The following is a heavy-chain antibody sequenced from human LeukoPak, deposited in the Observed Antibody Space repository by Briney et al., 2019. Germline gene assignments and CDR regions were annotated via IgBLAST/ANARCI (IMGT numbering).Heavy chain of an antibody. CDR1: GFTFGDYA. CDR2: IRSKAYGGTT. CDR3: TRAGLWFGELFNPQTDYYMDV. D-gene: IGHD3-10*01. Sequence: GGSLRLSCTASGFTFGDYAMSWVRQAPGKGLEWVGFIRSKAYGGTTEYAASVKGRFTISRDDSKSIAYPQMNSLKTEDTAVYYCTRAGLWFGELFNPQTDYYMDVWGKGTTVTISS. J-gene: IGHJ6*03. V-gene: IGHV3-49*04.